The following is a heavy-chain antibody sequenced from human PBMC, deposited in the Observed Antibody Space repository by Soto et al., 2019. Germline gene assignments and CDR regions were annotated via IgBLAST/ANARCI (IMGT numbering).Heavy chain of an antibody. CDR3: ARESEDLTSNFDY. Sequence: GSLRLSCAASVFIFTRYSINLVRQAPGKGLEWVSSISSTTNYIYYGDSMKGRFTISRDNAKNSLYLEMNSLRAEDTAVYYCARESEDLTSNFDYWGQGTLVTVSS. CDR1: VFIFTRYS. J-gene: IGHJ4*02. V-gene: IGHV3-21*06. CDR2: ISSTTNYI.